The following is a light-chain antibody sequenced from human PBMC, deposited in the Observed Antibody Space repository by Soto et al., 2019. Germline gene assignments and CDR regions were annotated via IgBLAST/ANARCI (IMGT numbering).Light chain of an antibody. Sequence: QAVVTQPPSVSGVTGQRVTISCTGSNSNIGSNYDVHWYQQLPGSAPKLLIYGNNNRPSGVPDRFSASKSVTSASLAIAGLQADDEADYYCQSYDSRLSGVVFGGGTKVTVL. CDR1: NSNIGSNYD. CDR2: GNN. CDR3: QSYDSRLSGVV. V-gene: IGLV1-40*01. J-gene: IGLJ3*02.